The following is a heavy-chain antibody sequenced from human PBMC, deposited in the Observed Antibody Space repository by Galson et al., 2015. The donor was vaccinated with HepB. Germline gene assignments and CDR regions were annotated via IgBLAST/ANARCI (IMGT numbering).Heavy chain of an antibody. D-gene: IGHD3-22*01. J-gene: IGHJ4*02. CDR1: GFTLSSYS. V-gene: IGHV3-48*01. CDR3: ARESIYYDTSGYLKRGNYFDY. Sequence: SLRLSCAASGFTLSSYSMNWVRQAPGKGLEWVSYMSGISSTIYYADSVKGRFTISRDDAKNSLHLQMNSLRAEDTAVYYCARESIYYDTSGYLKRGNYFDYWGQGTLLTVSS. CDR2: MSGISSTI.